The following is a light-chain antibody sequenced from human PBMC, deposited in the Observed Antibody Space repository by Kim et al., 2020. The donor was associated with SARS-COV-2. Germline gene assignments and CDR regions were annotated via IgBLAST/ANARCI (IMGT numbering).Light chain of an antibody. Sequence: QSALPQPASVSGSPGQSITISCTGTSSDVGGYNYVSWYQQHPDKAPKLMIYDVSKRPSGVSDRFSGSKSGNTASLTISGLQAEDEADYYCSSYTSGSTYVFGTGTKVTVL. CDR3: SSYTSGSTYV. V-gene: IGLV2-14*03. CDR2: DVS. J-gene: IGLJ1*01. CDR1: SSDVGGYNY.